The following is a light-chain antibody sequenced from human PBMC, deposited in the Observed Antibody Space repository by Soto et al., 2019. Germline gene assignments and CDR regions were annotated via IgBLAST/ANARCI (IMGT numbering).Light chain of an antibody. CDR1: QSISSW. V-gene: IGKV1-5*01. J-gene: IGKJ1*01. Sequence: DIQMTQSPSTLSASVGDRVTITCRASQSISSWLAWYQQKPGKAPKLLIYDASSLESGVPSRFSGSGSGTEFTLTISSLQPEDYATYFCQEYGTSFTWTFGQRTKVDIK. CDR2: DAS. CDR3: QEYGTSFTWT.